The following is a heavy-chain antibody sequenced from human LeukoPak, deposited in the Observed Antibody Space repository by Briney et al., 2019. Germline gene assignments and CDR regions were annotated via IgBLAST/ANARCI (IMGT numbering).Heavy chain of an antibody. CDR2: IKSKTDGGTT. Sequence: GGSLRLSCAASGFTFSNAWMSWVRQAPGKGLEWVGRIKSKTDGGTTDYAAPVKGRFTISRDDSKNTLYLQMNSLKTEDTAVYYCTTGYSSGWYNFDYWGQGTLVTVSS. D-gene: IGHD6-19*01. CDR1: GFTFSNAW. CDR3: TTGYSSGWYNFDY. J-gene: IGHJ4*02. V-gene: IGHV3-15*01.